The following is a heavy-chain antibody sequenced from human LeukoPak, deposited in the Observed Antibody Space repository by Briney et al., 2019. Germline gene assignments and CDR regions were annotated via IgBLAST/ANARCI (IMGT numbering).Heavy chain of an antibody. Sequence: GGSLRLSCAASGFTFSDYYMSWIRQAPGKGLERVSYISSSGSTIYYADSVNGRFTISRDNAKNSLYLQMNSLRAEDTAVYYCARAPAGSIRGYYYYYYMDVWGKGTTVTISS. V-gene: IGHV3-11*01. CDR3: ARAPAGSIRGYYYYYYMDV. CDR2: ISSSGSTI. D-gene: IGHD6-13*01. CDR1: GFTFSDYY. J-gene: IGHJ6*03.